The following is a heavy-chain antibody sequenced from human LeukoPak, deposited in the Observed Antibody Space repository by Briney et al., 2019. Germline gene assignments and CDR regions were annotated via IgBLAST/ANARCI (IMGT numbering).Heavy chain of an antibody. CDR1: GFTFRYYA. J-gene: IGHJ4*02. D-gene: IGHD6-13*01. V-gene: IGHV3-23*01. Sequence: PGGSLRLSCAASGFTFRYYAMSWVRQAPGKGLEWVSAISGGGGRTSYTDSVKGRFTISRDNSKNTLYLQMNSLRAEDTAVYYCARGIAAAAPYFPYYFDYWGQGTLVTVSS. CDR3: ARGIAAAAPYFPYYFDY. CDR2: ISGGGGRT.